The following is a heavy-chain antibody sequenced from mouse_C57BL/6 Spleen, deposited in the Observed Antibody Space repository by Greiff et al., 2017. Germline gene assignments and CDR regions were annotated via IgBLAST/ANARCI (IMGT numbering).Heavy chain of an antibody. CDR3: ARLRKQAPFDY. V-gene: IGHV1-52*01. D-gene: IGHD3-2*02. J-gene: IGHJ2*01. CDR1: GYTFTSYW. CDR2: IDPSDSET. Sequence: QVQLQQPGAELVRPGSSVKLSCKASGYTFTSYWMHWVKQRPIQGLEWIGNIDPSDSETHYNQKFKDKATLTVDKSSSTAYMQLSSLTSEDSAVYYCARLRKQAPFDYWGQGTTLTVSS.